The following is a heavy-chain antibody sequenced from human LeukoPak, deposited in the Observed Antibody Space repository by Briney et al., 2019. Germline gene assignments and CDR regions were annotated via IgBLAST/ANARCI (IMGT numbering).Heavy chain of an antibody. V-gene: IGHV4-34*01. D-gene: IGHD2-15*01. CDR2: INHSGST. CDR3: AKAIVAVVDGNDY. J-gene: IGHJ4*02. CDR1: GGSFSGYY. Sequence: KPSETLSLTCAVYGGSFSGYYWSWIRQPPGKGLEWIGEINHSGSTNYNPSLKSRVTISVDTSKNQFSLKLSSVTAADTAVYHCAKAIVAVVDGNDYWGQGTLVTVSS.